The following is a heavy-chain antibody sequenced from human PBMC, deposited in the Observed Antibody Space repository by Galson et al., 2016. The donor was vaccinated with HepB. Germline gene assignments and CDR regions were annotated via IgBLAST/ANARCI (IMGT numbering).Heavy chain of an antibody. CDR2: MYYSGSS. J-gene: IGHJ4*02. Sequence: SETLSLTCTVSGGSISSGSYYWGWIRQPPGKGLEWIGSMYYSGSSYHNPSLKSRVTISIDTSKNQMSLKLRSVTAADTAVYYCARHVEAFGSVSLSYYFDYWGQGTLVTVSS. CDR1: GGSISSGSYY. CDR3: ARHVEAFGSVSLSYYFDY. V-gene: IGHV4-39*01. D-gene: IGHD5/OR15-5a*01.